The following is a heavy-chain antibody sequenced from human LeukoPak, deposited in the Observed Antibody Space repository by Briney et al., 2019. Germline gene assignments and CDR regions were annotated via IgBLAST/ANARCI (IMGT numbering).Heavy chain of an antibody. CDR1: GFTFSSYA. J-gene: IGHJ4*02. Sequence: GGSLRLSCAASGFTFSSYAMSWVRQAPGEGLERVSAISGSGGSTYYADSVKGRFTISRDNSKNTLYLQMNSLRAEDTAVYYCAKAPFIRSGWYYFDYWGQGTLVTVSS. CDR2: ISGSGGST. CDR3: AKAPFIRSGWYYFDY. D-gene: IGHD6-19*01. V-gene: IGHV3-23*01.